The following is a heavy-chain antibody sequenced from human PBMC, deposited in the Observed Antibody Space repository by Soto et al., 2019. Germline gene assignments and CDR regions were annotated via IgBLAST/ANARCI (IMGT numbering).Heavy chain of an antibody. V-gene: IGHV3-43*01. CDR3: ARDLRSSETLGYFDL. J-gene: IGHJ2*01. CDR1: GFTFDDYT. D-gene: IGHD3-22*01. Sequence: GGSLRLSCAASGFTFDDYTMHWVRQAPGKGLEWVSLINWDGGDTYYADSVKGRFTISRDNAKNSLYLQMNSLRAEDTAVYYCARDLRSSETLGYFDLWGRGTLVTVSS. CDR2: INWDGGDT.